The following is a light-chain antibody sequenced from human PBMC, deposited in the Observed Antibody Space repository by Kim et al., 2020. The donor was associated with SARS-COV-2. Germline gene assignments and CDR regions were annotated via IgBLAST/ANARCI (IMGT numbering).Light chain of an antibody. J-gene: IGKJ5*01. Sequence: PGDSSTLTRRASQRVIRDSFAWYQHETGQPPRLLIYGTSNRASGVSDRFCGSVSGTDFTLTITRLEPEDVAVYYCQHYCNTPLITFGQGTRLEIK. CDR2: GTS. CDR1: QRVIRDS. CDR3: QHYCNTPLIT. V-gene: IGKV3-20*01.